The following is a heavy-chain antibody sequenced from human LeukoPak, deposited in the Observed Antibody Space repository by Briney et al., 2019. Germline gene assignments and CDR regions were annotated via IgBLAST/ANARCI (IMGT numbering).Heavy chain of an antibody. CDR1: GFTFSSYA. J-gene: IGHJ2*01. CDR2: ISYDGSNK. CDR3: ARVRSSSSGWYFDL. Sequence: GGSLRLSCAASGFTFSSYAMHWVRQAPGKGLEWVAVISYDGSNKYYADSVKGRFTISRDNSKNTLYLQMNSLRAEDTAVYYCARVRSSSSGWYFDLWGRGTLVTVSS. V-gene: IGHV3-30-3*01. D-gene: IGHD6-6*01.